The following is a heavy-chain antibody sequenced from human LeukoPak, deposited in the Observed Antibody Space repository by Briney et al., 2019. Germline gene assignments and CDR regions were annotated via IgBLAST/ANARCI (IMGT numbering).Heavy chain of an antibody. V-gene: IGHV3-30-3*01. CDR3: ARDRGPYCSGGSCVAFDI. Sequence: GGSLRLSCAASGFTFSSYAMHWVRQAPGKGLEWVAVISYDGSNKYYADSVKGRFTISRDNSKNTLYLQVNSLRAEDTAVYYCARDRGPYCSGGSCVAFDIWGQGTMVTVSS. D-gene: IGHD2-15*01. J-gene: IGHJ3*02. CDR2: ISYDGSNK. CDR1: GFTFSSYA.